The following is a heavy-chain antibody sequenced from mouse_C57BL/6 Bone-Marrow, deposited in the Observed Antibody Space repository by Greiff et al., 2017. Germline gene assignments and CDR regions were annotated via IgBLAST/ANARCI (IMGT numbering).Heavy chain of an antibody. J-gene: IGHJ4*01. D-gene: IGHD2-2*01. Sequence: EVKLEESGGGLVQPGGSLKLSCAASGFTFSDYYMYWVRQTPEKRLEWVAYISNGGGSTYYPDTVKGRFTISRDNAKHTLYLQMSRLKSEDTAMYYCARPTMVTTEETTVYYYAMDDWGQGPSVTVSS. CDR3: ARPTMVTTEETTVYYYAMDD. CDR2: ISNGGGST. V-gene: IGHV5-12*01. CDR1: GFTFSDYY.